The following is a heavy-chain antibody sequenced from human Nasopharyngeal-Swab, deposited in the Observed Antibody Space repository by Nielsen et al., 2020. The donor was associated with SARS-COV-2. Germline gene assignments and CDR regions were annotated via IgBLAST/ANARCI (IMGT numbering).Heavy chain of an antibody. CDR3: TTDKGDGYNTDYYYMDV. D-gene: IGHD5-24*01. Sequence: GGSLRLSCVASGFSFSCHWMNWVRQAPGKGLVWVANINQDGSAKYYVDSLKGRFTISRDNAKNSLYLQMNSLRAEDTAVYYCTTDKGDGYNTDYYYMDVWGKGTTVTVSS. J-gene: IGHJ6*03. CDR2: INQDGSAK. V-gene: IGHV3-7*05. CDR1: GFSFSCHW.